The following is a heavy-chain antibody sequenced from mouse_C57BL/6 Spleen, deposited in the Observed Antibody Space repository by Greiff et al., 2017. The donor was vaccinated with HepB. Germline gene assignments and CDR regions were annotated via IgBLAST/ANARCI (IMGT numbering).Heavy chain of an antibody. D-gene: IGHD4-1*01. J-gene: IGHJ2*01. V-gene: IGHV1-15*01. CDR2: IDPETGGT. CDR3: TKDSTGAYYFDY. Sequence: QVQLQQSGAELVRPGASVTLSCKASGYTFTDYEMHWVKQTPVHGLEWIGAIDPETGGTAYNQKFKGKAILTADKSSSTAYMELRSLTSEDSAVYYCTKDSTGAYYFDYWGQGTTLTVSS. CDR1: GYTFTDYE.